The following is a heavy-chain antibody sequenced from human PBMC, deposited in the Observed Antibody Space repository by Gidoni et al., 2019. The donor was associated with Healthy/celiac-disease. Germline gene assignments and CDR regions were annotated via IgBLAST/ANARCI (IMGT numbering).Heavy chain of an antibody. CDR1: GGSISSYY. CDR3: ARDPSDHMVRGVIIGAFDI. D-gene: IGHD3-10*01. Sequence: QVQLQESGPGLVKPSETLSLTCTVSGGSISSYYWSWIRQPPGKGLEWIGYIYYSGSTNYNPSLKSRVTISVDTSKNQFSLKLSSVTAADTAVYYCARDPSDHMVRGVIIGAFDIWGQGTMVTVSS. CDR2: IYYSGST. J-gene: IGHJ3*02. V-gene: IGHV4-59*01.